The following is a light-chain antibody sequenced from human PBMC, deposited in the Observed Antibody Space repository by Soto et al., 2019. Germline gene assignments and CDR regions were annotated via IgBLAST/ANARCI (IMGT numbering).Light chain of an antibody. Sequence: QSVLTQPPSVSGAPGQRVTISCTGSSSNIGAGYDLHWYQHLPGTAPKLLIYDDSNRPSGVPDRFSGSRSGTSAPLAITGLQAEDEADYYCQSFDSSLSAYVFGTGTKLTVL. J-gene: IGLJ1*01. CDR3: QSFDSSLSAYV. CDR2: DDS. V-gene: IGLV1-40*01. CDR1: SSNIGAGYD.